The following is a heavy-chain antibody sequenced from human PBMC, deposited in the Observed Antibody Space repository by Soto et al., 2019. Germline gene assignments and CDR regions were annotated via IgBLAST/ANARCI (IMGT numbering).Heavy chain of an antibody. CDR1: GYSFTSYW. J-gene: IGHJ6*02. Sequence: GESLKISCKGSGYSFTSYWIGWVRQMPGKGLEWMGIIYPGDSDARYSPSFQGQVTISADKSISTAYLQWSSLKASDTAMYYCARNWCSSTSCYSYYYYGMDVWGQGTTVTVSS. CDR2: IYPGDSDA. D-gene: IGHD2-2*01. V-gene: IGHV5-51*01. CDR3: ARNWCSSTSCYSYYYYGMDV.